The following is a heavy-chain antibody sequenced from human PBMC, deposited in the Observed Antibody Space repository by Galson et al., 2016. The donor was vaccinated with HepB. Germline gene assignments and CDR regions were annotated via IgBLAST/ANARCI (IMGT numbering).Heavy chain of an antibody. D-gene: IGHD3-3*01. CDR3: ANGGRRAHPGYFHL. CDR1: GFTFSSYA. Sequence: SLRLSCAASGFTFSSYAMGWVRQAPGKGLDWVAGISGGGGNTYYADSVEGRFTISRDNSKNTLYLEVKRLRAEDTAVYYCANGGRRAHPGYFHLWGRGTLVIVSS. V-gene: IGHV3-23*01. CDR2: ISGGGGNT. J-gene: IGHJ2*01.